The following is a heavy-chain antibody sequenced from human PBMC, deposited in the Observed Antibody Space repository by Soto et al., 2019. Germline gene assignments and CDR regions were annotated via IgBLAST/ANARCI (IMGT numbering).Heavy chain of an antibody. Sequence: PGGSLRLSCAASGFTFSSYAMSWVRQAPGKGLEWVSAISGSGGSTYYADSVKGRFTISRDNSKNTLYLQMNSLRAEDTAVYYCATGRVTTFHYYNNMDVRGKGTTVTVSS. CDR2: ISGSGGST. CDR1: GFTFSSYA. V-gene: IGHV3-23*01. CDR3: ATGRVTTFHYYNNMDV. D-gene: IGHD4-17*01. J-gene: IGHJ6*03.